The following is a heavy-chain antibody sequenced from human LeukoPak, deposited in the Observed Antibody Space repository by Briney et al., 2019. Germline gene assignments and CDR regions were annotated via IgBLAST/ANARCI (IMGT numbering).Heavy chain of an antibody. CDR2: ISHSAST. Sequence: PSETLSLTCAVSGGSFSGYYWTWIRQPPGKGLEWIGEISHSASTNYNPSLKSRVTISVETSKNQFSLKMSSVTAADTAVYYCARGSYYYCYGIDVWGQGTTVIVSS. J-gene: IGHJ6*02. CDR1: GGSFSGYY. CDR3: ARGSYYYCYGIDV. V-gene: IGHV4-34*01.